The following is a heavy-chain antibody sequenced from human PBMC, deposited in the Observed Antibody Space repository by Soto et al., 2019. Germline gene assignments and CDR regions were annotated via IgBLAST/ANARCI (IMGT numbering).Heavy chain of an antibody. V-gene: IGHV4-39*01. CDR3: GRRERYCSGGSWYKAWFDH. Sequence: SETLSLTCPVSGGSISSSSYYWGRLRQPPGKGLEWIGSIYYSGMTYYNPSLKSRGTISVHTSKNQFPLQLRSVAAADTAVYYCGRRERYCSGGSWYKAWFDHWGQATLVSVS. D-gene: IGHD2-15*01. CDR2: IYYSGMT. CDR1: GGSISSSSYY. J-gene: IGHJ5*02.